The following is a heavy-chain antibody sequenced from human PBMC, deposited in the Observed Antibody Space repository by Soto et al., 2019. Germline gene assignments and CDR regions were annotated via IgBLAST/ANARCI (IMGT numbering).Heavy chain of an antibody. D-gene: IGHD3-16*01. Sequence: GGSLRLSCVASGFTFDSYAMNWVRQAPGKGLEWISWIGPSSSETEYSDSVQGRFTTSRDNAKNLLYLQMNRLKDEDTAVYYCARDHRWAFDYWGQGALVTVSS. J-gene: IGHJ4*02. CDR3: ARDHRWAFDY. CDR1: GFTFDSYA. V-gene: IGHV3-21*05. CDR2: IGPSSSET.